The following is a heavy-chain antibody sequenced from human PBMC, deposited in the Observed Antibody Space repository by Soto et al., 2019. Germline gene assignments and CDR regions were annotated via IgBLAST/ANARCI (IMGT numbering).Heavy chain of an antibody. D-gene: IGHD2-15*01. CDR2: ISASGGVT. Sequence: EVQLLASGGGLVQPGGSLRLSCGASGFIFSNYAMSWVRKAPGKGLEWVSAISASGGVTLYAASVKGRFTISRDNSKNTLFRQMDSLRAEDTAIYYCANRHLPADASAYIAYFDSWGQGSQVAISS. V-gene: IGHV3-23*01. CDR3: ANRHLPADASAYIAYFDS. J-gene: IGHJ4*02. CDR1: GFIFSNYA.